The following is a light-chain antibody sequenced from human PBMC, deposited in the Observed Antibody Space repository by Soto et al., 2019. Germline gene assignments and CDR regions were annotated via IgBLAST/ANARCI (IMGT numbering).Light chain of an antibody. J-gene: IGKJ2*01. Sequence: DIQMTQSPSSLSASVGDRVTITCRASQNINTYLNWYQQRPGKAPNLLIYAASALQSGVPSRFSGIGTGTDFTLTISSLQPEDFATYYCQQTYRTSSGCTFGQGTKVEIK. CDR3: QQTYRTSSGCT. V-gene: IGKV1-39*01. CDR2: AAS. CDR1: QNINTY.